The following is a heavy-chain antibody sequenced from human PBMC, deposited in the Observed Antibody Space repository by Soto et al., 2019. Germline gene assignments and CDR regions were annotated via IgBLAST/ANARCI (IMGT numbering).Heavy chain of an antibody. D-gene: IGHD3-22*01. CDR3: ARDYYYYDSSGYYYFGY. CDR2: ISYDGSNK. J-gene: IGHJ4*02. V-gene: IGHV3-30-3*01. CDR1: GFTFSSYA. Sequence: QVQLVESGGGVVQPGRSLRLSCAASGFTFSSYAMHCVRQAPGKGLEWVAVISYDGSNKYYADSVKGRFTISRDNSKNTLYLQMNSLRAEDTAVYYCARDYYYYDSSGYYYFGYWGQGTLVTVSS.